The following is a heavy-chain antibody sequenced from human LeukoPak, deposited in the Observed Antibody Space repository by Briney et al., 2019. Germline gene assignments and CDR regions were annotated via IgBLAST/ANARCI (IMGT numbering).Heavy chain of an antibody. CDR1: GFTFSSYS. CDR3: PGERQGDYEY. Sequence: GGSLRLSCAASGFTFSSYSMHWVRQAPGKGPESVSAISSDGSRTYYANSVKGRFTISRDNSKNTLYLQMGSLRPEDMAVYYFPGERQGDYEYWGQGTLVTVSS. D-gene: IGHD3-16*01. V-gene: IGHV3-64*01. J-gene: IGHJ4*02. CDR2: ISSDGSRT.